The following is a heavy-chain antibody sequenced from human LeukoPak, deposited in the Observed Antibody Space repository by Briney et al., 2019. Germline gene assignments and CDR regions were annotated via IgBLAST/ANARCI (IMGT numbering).Heavy chain of an antibody. V-gene: IGHV3-53*01. CDR2: IYSGGST. Sequence: GGSLRLSCAASGFTVSINYMSWVRQAPGKGLEWVSVIYSGGSTYYADSVKGRFTISRDNSKNTLYLQMNSLRAEDTAVYYCAKHSGSYYFAAADYWGQGTLVTVSS. J-gene: IGHJ4*02. D-gene: IGHD1-26*01. CDR3: AKHSGSYYFAAADY. CDR1: GFTVSINY.